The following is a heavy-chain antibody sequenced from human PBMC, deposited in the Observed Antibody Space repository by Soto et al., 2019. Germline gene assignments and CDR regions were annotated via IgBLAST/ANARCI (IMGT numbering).Heavy chain of an antibody. Sequence: ESGGGVVQPGRSLRLSCAASGFTFSSYAMHWVRQAPGKGLEWVAVISYDGSNKYYADSVKGRFTISRDNSKNTLYLQMNSLRAEDTAVYYCARVRVGGYYYYGMDVWGQGTTVTVSS. D-gene: IGHD2-8*02. CDR2: ISYDGSNK. J-gene: IGHJ6*02. CDR3: ARVRVGGYYYYGMDV. CDR1: GFTFSSYA. V-gene: IGHV3-30-3*01.